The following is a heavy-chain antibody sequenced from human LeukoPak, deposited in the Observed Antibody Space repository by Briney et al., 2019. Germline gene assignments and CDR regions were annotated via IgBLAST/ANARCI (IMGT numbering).Heavy chain of an antibody. CDR3: ARTMAVYYFDY. Sequence: SETLSLTCTVSGCSISSYYWSWIRQPPGKGLEWIGYIYYSGSTNYNPSLKSRVTISVDTSKNQLSLKLSSVTAADTAVYYCARTMAVYYFDYWGQGTLVTVSS. D-gene: IGHD2-8*01. V-gene: IGHV4-59*01. CDR1: GCSISSYY. CDR2: IYYSGST. J-gene: IGHJ4*02.